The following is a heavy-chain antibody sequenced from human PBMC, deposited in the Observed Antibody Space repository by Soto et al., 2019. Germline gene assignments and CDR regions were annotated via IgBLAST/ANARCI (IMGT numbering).Heavy chain of an antibody. J-gene: IGHJ4*02. CDR1: GYTFITYH. Sequence: QVQLGQSGGEVKKPGASVTVSCKASGYTFITYHITWVRQAPGQGLEWMAWINTYNGMTDYAQKFQGRVTMTRDTSTSTAYMELRNLGSDDTAVYFCAKSPRGEMATDWGQGTLVTVSS. D-gene: IGHD5-12*01. V-gene: IGHV1-18*01. CDR2: INTYNGMT. CDR3: AKSPRGEMATD.